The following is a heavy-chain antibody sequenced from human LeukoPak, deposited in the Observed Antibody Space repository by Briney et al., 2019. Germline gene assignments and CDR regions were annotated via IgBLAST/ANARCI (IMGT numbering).Heavy chain of an antibody. D-gene: IGHD3-10*01. CDR2: INNSGST. CDR1: GGSFNGYY. CDR3: VRGGYGSGSYYKA. J-gene: IGHJ5*02. V-gene: IGHV4-34*01. Sequence: SETLSLTNAADGGSFNGYYWSWIRQPPGKGGEWIGEINNSGSTNYNPSLKSRVTISVDTSKNQFSLKLSTVTAADTAVYYCVRGGYGSGSYYKAWGEGKLVTLSS.